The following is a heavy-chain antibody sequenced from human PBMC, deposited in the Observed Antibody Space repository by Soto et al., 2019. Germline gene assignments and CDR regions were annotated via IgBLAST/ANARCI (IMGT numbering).Heavy chain of an antibody. CDR3: DRDVFCGGAPACPDMDV. Sequence: ASVKVSCKASGYTFSGYSITWVRQAPGQGLEWMGRISGYNGNTNYARTLRGRLTLTTDTSTSTAYMELRSLTSDDTAVYYCDRDVFCGGAPACPDMDVWGQGTTVTVSS. CDR1: GYTFSGYS. J-gene: IGHJ6*02. CDR2: ISGYNGNT. D-gene: IGHD2-21*01. V-gene: IGHV1-18*04.